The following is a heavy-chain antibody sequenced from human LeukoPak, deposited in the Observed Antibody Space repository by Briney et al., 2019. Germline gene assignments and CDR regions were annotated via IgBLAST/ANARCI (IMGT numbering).Heavy chain of an antibody. CDR1: GGSISSYY. D-gene: IGHD1-14*01. J-gene: IGHJ3*02. V-gene: IGHV4-59*08. CDR2: IYYSGST. CDR3: ARMGGRRVDAFDI. Sequence: SETLSLTCTVSGGSISSYYWSWIQQPPGKGLEWIGYIYYSGSTNYNPSLKSRVTISVDTSKNQFSLKLSSVTAADTAVYYCARMGGRRVDAFDIWGQGTMVTVSS.